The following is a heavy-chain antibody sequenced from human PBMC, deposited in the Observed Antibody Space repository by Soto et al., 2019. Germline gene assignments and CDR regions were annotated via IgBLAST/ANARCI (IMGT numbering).Heavy chain of an antibody. V-gene: IGHV4-34*01. D-gene: IGHD6-6*01. CDR1: GGSFSGYY. Sequence: SETLSLTCAVYGGSFSGYYWSWIRQPPGKGLEWIGEINHSGSTNYNPSLKSRVTISVDTSKNQFSLKLSSVTAADTAVYYCARGHRRIAARTIWGQGTMVTVSS. J-gene: IGHJ3*02. CDR2: INHSGST. CDR3: ARGHRRIAARTI.